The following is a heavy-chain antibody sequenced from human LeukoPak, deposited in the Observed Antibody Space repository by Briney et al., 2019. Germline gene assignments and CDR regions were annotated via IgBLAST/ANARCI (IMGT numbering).Heavy chain of an antibody. V-gene: IGHV3-49*04. Sequence: GGSLRLSCAASGFTFINAWMSWVRQAPGKGLEWVGFIRSKAYGGTTEYAASVKGRFTISRDDSKSIAYLQVNSLKTEDTAVYYCTGSFGELSFFAYWGQGTLVTVSS. D-gene: IGHD3-10*01. J-gene: IGHJ4*02. CDR2: IRSKAYGGTT. CDR3: TGSFGELSFFAY. CDR1: GFTFINAW.